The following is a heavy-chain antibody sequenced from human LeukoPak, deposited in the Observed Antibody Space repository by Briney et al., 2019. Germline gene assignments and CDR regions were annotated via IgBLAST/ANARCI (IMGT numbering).Heavy chain of an antibody. CDR1: EFTVSSNY. CDR2: IYSGGST. Sequence: GGSLRLSCAASEFTVSSNYMSWVRQAPGKGLEWVSVIYSGGSTYYADSVKGRFTISRDNAENSLYLQMKSLRAEDTGIYYCVRDVITQSLIIRDVWGQGTLVTVSS. V-gene: IGHV3-66*01. D-gene: IGHD3-22*01. CDR3: VRDVITQSLIIRDV. J-gene: IGHJ1*01.